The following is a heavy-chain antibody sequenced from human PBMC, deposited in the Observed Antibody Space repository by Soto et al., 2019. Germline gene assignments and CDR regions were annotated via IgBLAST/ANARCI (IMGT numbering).Heavy chain of an antibody. V-gene: IGHV1-18*01. D-gene: IGHD2-15*01. CDR3: AREGYCRSGSCVLYSRAFFGMDL. J-gene: IGHJ6*02. CDR1: GYSFTRYG. Sequence: ASVKVSCKASGYSFTRYGISWVRQVPGQGLEWMGWISIYNENTNYAQKFEGIVTMTRDTFTSTVYMELRSLTSDDTALYYCAREGYCRSGSCVLYSRAFFGMDLWGLWSAVTVSS. CDR2: ISIYNENT.